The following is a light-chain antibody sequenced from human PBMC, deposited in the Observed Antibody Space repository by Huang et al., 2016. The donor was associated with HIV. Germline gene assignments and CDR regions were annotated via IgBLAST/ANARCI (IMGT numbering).Light chain of an antibody. CDR2: DAS. CDR1: QSVSGF. CDR3: QHRGNWPPSYT. V-gene: IGKV3-11*01. J-gene: IGKJ2*01. Sequence: DIVLTQSPATLSLSPGERATLSCRASQSVSGFLGWYQQKPGQAPRLLIYDASHRASGIPARFSGSGYGTDFTLTISSLVPEDFAVYYCQHRGNWPPSYTFGQGTKLEIK.